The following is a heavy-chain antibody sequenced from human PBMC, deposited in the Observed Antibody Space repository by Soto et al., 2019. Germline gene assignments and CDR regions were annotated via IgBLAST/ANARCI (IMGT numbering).Heavy chain of an antibody. CDR2: ISADHGTT. CDR1: GYTFTNFG. D-gene: IGHD3-9*01. V-gene: IGHV1-18*01. Sequence: QVQLVQAGAEVKKPGASVKVSCKTSGYTFTNFGLRRVRQAPGQGLEWMGWISADHGTTNYAQNCQRRIPMTTDTSTGTAYRGLRSLRSEERARYCFATGATPLDWWGQGTLVTVSP. J-gene: IGHJ4*02. CDR3: ATGATPLDW.